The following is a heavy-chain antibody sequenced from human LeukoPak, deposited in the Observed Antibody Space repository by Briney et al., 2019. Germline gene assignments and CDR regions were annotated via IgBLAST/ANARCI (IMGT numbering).Heavy chain of an antibody. CDR3: AKEGGGDFLDYYYMDV. CDR1: GYTFTGYY. Sequence: ASVKVSCKASGYTFTGYYMHWVRQAPGQGLEWMGWINPNSGGTNYAQKFQGRVTMTRDTSISTAYMELSRLRSDDTALYYCAKEGGGDFLDYYYMDVWGKGTTVTISS. V-gene: IGHV1-2*02. D-gene: IGHD2-21*02. J-gene: IGHJ6*03. CDR2: INPNSGGT.